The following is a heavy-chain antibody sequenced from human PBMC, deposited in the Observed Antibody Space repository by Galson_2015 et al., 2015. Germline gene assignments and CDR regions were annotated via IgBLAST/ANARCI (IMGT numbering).Heavy chain of an antibody. CDR1: GFTFSTYT. CDR2: ISYDGSNK. V-gene: IGHV3-30-3*01. CDR3: ARQTGDGLYFDY. Sequence: SLRLSCAASGFTFSTYTMHWVRQAPGKGLEWVALISYDGSNKYYAGSVKGRFTISRDNSKNTLYLQMNSLRGEDTAVYYCARQTGDGLYFDYWGQGTLVTVSA. D-gene: IGHD7-27*01. J-gene: IGHJ4*02.